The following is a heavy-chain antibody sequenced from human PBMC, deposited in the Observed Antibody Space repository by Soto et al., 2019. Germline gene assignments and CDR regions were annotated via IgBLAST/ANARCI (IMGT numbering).Heavy chain of an antibody. CDR2: IKQDGSEK. V-gene: IGHV3-7*01. J-gene: IGHJ4*02. CDR3: ARVRIMITFGGVIVSYYFDY. CDR1: GFTFSSYW. D-gene: IGHD3-16*02. Sequence: GGFLRLSCAASGFTFSSYWRSWVRQAPGKGLEWVANIKQDGSEKYYVDSVKGRFTISRDNAKNSLYLQMNSLRAEDTAVYYCARVRIMITFGGVIVSYYFDYWGQGTLVTVSS.